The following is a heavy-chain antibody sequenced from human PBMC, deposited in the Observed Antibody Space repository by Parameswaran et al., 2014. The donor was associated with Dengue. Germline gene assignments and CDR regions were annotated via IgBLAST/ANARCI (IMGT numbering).Heavy chain of an antibody. V-gene: IGHV4-4*02. CDR2: MYHSGTT. Sequence: RWIRQPPGKGLEWIGEMYHSGTTNYNPSLKSRVTISVDKSKNQFSLKLRFVTAADTAMYYCARGPQMGKIDYWGPGNAGHRLL. J-gene: IGHJ4*02. CDR3: ARGPQMGKIDY. D-gene: IGHD5-24*01.